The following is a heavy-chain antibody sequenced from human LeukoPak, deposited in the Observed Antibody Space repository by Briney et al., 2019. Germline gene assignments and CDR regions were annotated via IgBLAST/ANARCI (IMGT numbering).Heavy chain of an antibody. D-gene: IGHD4-23*01. CDR1: GFTFSSYR. J-gene: IGHJ4*02. CDR2: INSDGSST. Sequence: GGSLRLSCAASGFTFSSYRMHWVRQAPGKGLVWVSRINSDGSSTNYADSVKGRFTISRDNSKNTVYLQMNSLRTDDTAVYYCAKDPRTYGGNGGSYFDFWGQGTLVTVSS. CDR3: AKDPRTYGGNGGSYFDF. V-gene: IGHV3-74*01.